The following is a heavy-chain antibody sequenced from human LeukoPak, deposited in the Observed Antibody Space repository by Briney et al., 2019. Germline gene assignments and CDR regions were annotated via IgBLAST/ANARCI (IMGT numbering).Heavy chain of an antibody. J-gene: IGHJ4*02. CDR1: GGTFSSYA. CDR2: ISGYSGKT. D-gene: IGHD3-22*01. CDR3: GRGPFYYDID. Sequence: GASVKVSCKASGGTFSSYAISWVRQAPGQGLEWMGWISGYSGKTNYAQKLQDRVTMTTDTSTNTAYMELRSLRSDDTAVYYCGRGPFYYDIDWGQGTLITVSS. V-gene: IGHV1-18*01.